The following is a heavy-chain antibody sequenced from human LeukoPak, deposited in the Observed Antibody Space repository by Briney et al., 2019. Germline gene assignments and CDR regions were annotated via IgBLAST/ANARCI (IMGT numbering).Heavy chain of an antibody. Sequence: GGSLRLSCAASGFTFSTYAVSWVRQAPGKGLEWVSTISGSAGSTNYADSVRGRFTVSRDNSRNTLYLQMNSLRAEDTAVYYCAKDASSWGGYFHYWGQGTLVTVSS. CDR2: ISGSAGST. CDR1: GFTFSTYA. J-gene: IGHJ4*02. D-gene: IGHD6-13*01. V-gene: IGHV3-23*01. CDR3: AKDASSWGGYFHY.